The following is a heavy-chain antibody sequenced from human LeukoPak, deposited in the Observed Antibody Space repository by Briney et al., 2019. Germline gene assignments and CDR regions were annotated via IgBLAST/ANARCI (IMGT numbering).Heavy chain of an antibody. D-gene: IGHD1-14*01. CDR2: IKSDGTAA. CDR3: ARVGPWVNPDYYYYYMDV. J-gene: IGHJ6*03. CDR1: TSIGLVW. V-gene: IGHV3-74*01. Sequence: GGSLRLSCAASTSIGLVWMDWVRKAPGKGLVWVSRIKSDGTAANYADSVKGRFTISRDNAKNTLYLQMNSLRAEDTAVYYCARVGPWVNPDYYYYYMDVWGKGTTVTVSS.